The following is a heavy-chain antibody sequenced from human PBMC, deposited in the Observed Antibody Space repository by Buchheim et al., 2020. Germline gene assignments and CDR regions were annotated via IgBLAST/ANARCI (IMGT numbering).Heavy chain of an antibody. V-gene: IGHV1-3*01. CDR1: GYSFISFA. J-gene: IGHJ4*02. D-gene: IGHD3-3*02. CDR3: ARTFPFDY. CDR2: VNAGNGNT. Sequence: QVQLVQSGAEVRKPGASVKISCKASGYSFISFAIHWVRQAPGQGLEWMGWVNAGNGNTGYSQNFQGRVSITADTPASTAYMELKSLTSEDTAVYYCARTFPFDYWGQGTL.